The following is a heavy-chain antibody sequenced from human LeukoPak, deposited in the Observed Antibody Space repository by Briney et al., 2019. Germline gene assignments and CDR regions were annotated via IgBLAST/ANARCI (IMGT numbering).Heavy chain of an antibody. Sequence: SETLSPTFTVTGAPISSSSYYWGWMRQPPGKGLGWIGSIYYSGSTNYNPSLKSRVTISVDTYKNHFSLKLSSVTAADAAVDYCARGQGGLTHYYDSSGYSDSWGQGTLVTVSS. D-gene: IGHD3-22*01. J-gene: IGHJ4*02. CDR1: GAPISSSSYY. CDR2: IYYSGST. V-gene: IGHV4-39*02. CDR3: ARGQGGLTHYYDSSGYSDS.